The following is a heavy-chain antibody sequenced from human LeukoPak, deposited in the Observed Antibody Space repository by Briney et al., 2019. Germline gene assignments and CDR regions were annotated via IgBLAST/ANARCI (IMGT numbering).Heavy chain of an antibody. J-gene: IGHJ4*02. CDR3: ARRGLAVAGPFDY. CDR1: GFTFSSHG. Sequence: GGSLRLSCAASGFTFSSHGMSWVRQPPGKGLEWISAISGSGASTYYADSVKGRFTISRDNSKNTLYLQMNSLRAEDTAVYYCARRGLAVAGPFDYWGQGTLVTVSS. CDR2: ISGSGAST. V-gene: IGHV3-23*01. D-gene: IGHD6-19*01.